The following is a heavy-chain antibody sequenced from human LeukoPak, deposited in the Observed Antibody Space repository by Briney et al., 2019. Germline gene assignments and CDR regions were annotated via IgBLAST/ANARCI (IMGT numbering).Heavy chain of an antibody. D-gene: IGHD3-10*01. CDR2: IYPGDSDT. CDR1: GYIFTTYW. CDR3: ARRATLVRGVISYYFDY. Sequence: GESLKISCKGSGYIFTTYWIGWVRQMPGKGLEWMGIIYPGDSDTRYSPSFQGQVTISADKSINTAYLQWSSLKASDTAMYYCARRATLVRGVISYYFDYWGQGSLVTVSS. V-gene: IGHV5-51*01. J-gene: IGHJ4*02.